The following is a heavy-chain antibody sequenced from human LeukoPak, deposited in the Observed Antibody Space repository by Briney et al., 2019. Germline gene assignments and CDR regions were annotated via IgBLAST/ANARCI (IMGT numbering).Heavy chain of an antibody. CDR3: ARGSYYDFWSGYYTNSYYFDY. CDR1: GFTFSSSW. J-gene: IGHJ4*02. CDR2: INHSGST. V-gene: IGHV4-34*01. Sequence: GSLRLSCAASGFTFSSSWMSWIRQPPGKGLEWIGEINHSGSTNYNPSLKSRVTISVDTSKNQFSLKLSSVTAADTAVYYCARGSYYDFWSGYYTNSYYFDYWGQGTLVTVSS. D-gene: IGHD3-3*01.